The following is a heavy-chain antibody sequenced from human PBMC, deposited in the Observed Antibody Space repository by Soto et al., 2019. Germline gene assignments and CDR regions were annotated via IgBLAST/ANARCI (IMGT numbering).Heavy chain of an antibody. CDR2: IGTAGDT. D-gene: IGHD3-22*01. V-gene: IGHV3-13*01. Sequence: GGSLRLSCAASGFTFSSYDMHWDRQATGKGLEWVSAIGTAGDTYYPCSVKGRFTISRENAKNSLYLQMNSLRAGDTAVYYCARGAYYYDSSGYSTPPPSYGMDVWGQRTTVTVSS. CDR3: ARGAYYYDSSGYSTPPPSYGMDV. J-gene: IGHJ6*02. CDR1: GFTFSSYD.